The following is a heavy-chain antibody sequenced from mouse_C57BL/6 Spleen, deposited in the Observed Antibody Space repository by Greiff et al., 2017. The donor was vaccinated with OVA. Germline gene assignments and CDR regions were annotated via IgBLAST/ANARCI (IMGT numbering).Heavy chain of an antibody. CDR2: INYDDSST. CDR1: GFTFSDYY. CDR3: ARDVYGYYFDY. J-gene: IGHJ2*01. D-gene: IGHD1-1*01. V-gene: IGHV5-16*01. Sequence: EVKLVESEGGLVQPGSSMKLSCTASGFTFSDYYMAWVRQVPEKGLEWVAKINYDDSSTYYLDSLKSRFIISRDNAKNILYLQMSSLKSEDTATYYCARDVYGYYFDYWGQGTTLTVSS.